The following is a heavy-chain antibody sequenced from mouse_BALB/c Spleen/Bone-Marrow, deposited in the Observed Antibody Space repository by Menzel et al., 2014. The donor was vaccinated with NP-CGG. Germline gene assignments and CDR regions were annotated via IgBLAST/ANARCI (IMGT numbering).Heavy chain of an antibody. Sequence: EVQRVESGPELVKPGASMKISCKASGYSFTGYTMNWVKQSHGKNLEWIGLINPYNGGTSYNQKFKGKATLTVDKSSSTAYMELLSLTSEDSAVYYCARKPPIYYDFALDYWGQGTTLTVSS. D-gene: IGHD2-4*01. CDR3: ARKPPIYYDFALDY. CDR1: GYSFTGYT. CDR2: INPYNGGT. J-gene: IGHJ2*01. V-gene: IGHV1-18*01.